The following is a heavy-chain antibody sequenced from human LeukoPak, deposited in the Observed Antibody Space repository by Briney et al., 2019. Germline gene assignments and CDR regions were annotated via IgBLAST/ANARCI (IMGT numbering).Heavy chain of an antibody. CDR3: VSFYETY. D-gene: IGHD2/OR15-2a*01. CDR1: GNYW. V-gene: IGHV3-74*01. Sequence: GGSLRLSCAASGNYWMHWVRQVPGKGLVWVSHINSDGSWTSYAHSVKGRFTISKHNAKNTVYLQMNSLRAEDTAVYYCVSFYETYWGRGPLVTVSS. CDR2: INSDGSWT. J-gene: IGHJ4*02.